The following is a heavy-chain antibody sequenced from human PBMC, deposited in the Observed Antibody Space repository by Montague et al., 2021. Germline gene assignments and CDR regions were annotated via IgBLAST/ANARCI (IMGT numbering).Heavy chain of an antibody. V-gene: IGHV4-39*01. J-gene: IGHJ4*02. Sequence: SETLSLTCIVSGGSISSSNYHWGWIRQPPGKGLEWIGSITYTGSTYYNPSLKSRVTMSVDTPRNQFSLKLTSVTAADTAVYYCARLDIVLIYWGFDYWGQGTLVTVSS. CDR2: ITYTGST. CDR1: GGSISSSNYH. CDR3: ARLDIVLIYWGFDY. D-gene: IGHD2-8*01.